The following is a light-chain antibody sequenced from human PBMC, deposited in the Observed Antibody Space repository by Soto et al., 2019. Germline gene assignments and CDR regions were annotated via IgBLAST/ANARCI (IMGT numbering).Light chain of an antibody. CDR3: HQYESNWYT. CDR1: QSISSR. CDR2: FVS. Sequence: DIQMTQSPSTLSASVGDRVTITCRASQSISSRLAWYQQKLGKAPKLLIYFVSNLESGVPSRFSGSGSGTEFTLTISSLQPDDFATYFCHQYESNWYTFGQGTKLEI. J-gene: IGKJ2*01. V-gene: IGKV1-5*01.